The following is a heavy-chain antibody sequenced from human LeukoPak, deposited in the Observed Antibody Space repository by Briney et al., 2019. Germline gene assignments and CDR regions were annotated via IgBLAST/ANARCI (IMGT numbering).Heavy chain of an antibody. CDR1: GFTFSSYG. V-gene: IGHV3-30*02. Sequence: GGSLRLSCAASGFTFSSYGMHWVRQAPGKGLEWVAFIRYDGSNKYYADSVKARFTISRDNSKNTLYLQMNSLRAEDTAVYYCAKDVRRGPNYYYMDVWGKGTTVTVSS. CDR2: IRYDGSNK. J-gene: IGHJ6*03. D-gene: IGHD3-10*01. CDR3: AKDVRRGPNYYYMDV.